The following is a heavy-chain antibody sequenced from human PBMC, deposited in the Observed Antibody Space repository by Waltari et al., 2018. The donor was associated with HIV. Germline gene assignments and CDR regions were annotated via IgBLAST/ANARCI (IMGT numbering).Heavy chain of an antibody. D-gene: IGHD3-3*01. J-gene: IGHJ6*02. CDR3: AKSSVFWSGSPYYYGMDV. Sequence: QVQLVESGGGVVQPGGSLRLSCAASGFTFSSYGMHWVRQAPGKGLEWVAVIRYDGSNKYYADPVKGRFTITRDNSKNTLYLQMNSLRAEDTAVYYCAKSSVFWSGSPYYYGMDVWGQGTTVTVSS. V-gene: IGHV3-30*02. CDR2: IRYDGSNK. CDR1: GFTFSSYG.